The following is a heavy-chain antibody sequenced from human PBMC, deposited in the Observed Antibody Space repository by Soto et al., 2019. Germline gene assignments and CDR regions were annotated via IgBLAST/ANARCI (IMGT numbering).Heavy chain of an antibody. CDR2: ISSSSSYI. V-gene: IGHV3-21*01. CDR1: GFTFSSYS. J-gene: IGHJ4*02. CDR3: ASIMAVAGRRDY. Sequence: PGGSLRLSCAASGFTFSSYSMNWVHQAPGKGLEWVSSISSSSSYIYYADSVKGRFTISRDNAKNSLYLQMNSLRAEDTAVYYCASIMAVAGRRDYWGQGTLVTVSS. D-gene: IGHD6-19*01.